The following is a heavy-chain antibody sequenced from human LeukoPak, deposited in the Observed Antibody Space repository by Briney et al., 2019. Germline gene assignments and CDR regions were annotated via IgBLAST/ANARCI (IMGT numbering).Heavy chain of an antibody. CDR3: TRTVVPAAISHY. J-gene: IGHJ4*02. CDR1: GFTFSSYS. Sequence: GGSLRLSCAASGFTFSSYSMNWVRQAPGKGLEWVGFIRSKAYGGTTEYAASVKGRFTISRDDSKSIAYLQMNSLKTEDTAVYYCTRTVVPAAISHYWGQGTLVTVSS. V-gene: IGHV3-49*04. D-gene: IGHD2-2*01. CDR2: IRSKAYGGTT.